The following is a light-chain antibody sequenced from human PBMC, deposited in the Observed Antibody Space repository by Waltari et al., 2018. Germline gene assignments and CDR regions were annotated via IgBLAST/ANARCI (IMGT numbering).Light chain of an antibody. CDR3: CSYVGSNVNGV. Sequence: QSPLPQPASVSRSPGQSLPTPGTGSRTHVVKLLLASWYQQHPGKAPKVMIYEDSTRPSGVSNRFSGSKSGNTASLTISGLQAEDEADYYCCSYVGSNVNGVFGGGTKVTVL. CDR2: EDS. CDR1: RTHVVKLLL. J-gene: IGLJ2*01. V-gene: IGLV2-23*01.